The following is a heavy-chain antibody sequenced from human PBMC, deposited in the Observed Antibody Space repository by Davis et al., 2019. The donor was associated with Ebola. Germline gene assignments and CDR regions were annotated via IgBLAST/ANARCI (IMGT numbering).Heavy chain of an antibody. CDR2: ITSSSTYI. V-gene: IGHV3-21*01. J-gene: IGHJ4*02. CDR1: GFTFSSYS. Sequence: GGSLRLSCAASGFTFSSYSMNWVRQAPGKGLEWVSSITSSSTYIYYADLVKGRFTISRDNAKNSLYLQMNSLRAEDTAVYYCARGGLWDYWGQGTLATVSS. D-gene: IGHD2-21*01. CDR3: ARGGLWDY.